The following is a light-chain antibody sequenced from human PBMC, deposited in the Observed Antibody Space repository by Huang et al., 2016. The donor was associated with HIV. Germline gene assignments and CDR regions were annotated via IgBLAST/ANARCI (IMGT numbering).Light chain of an antibody. J-gene: IGKJ3*01. CDR2: DAA. CDR3: QQRSDWPRFT. Sequence: EIVLTQSPGTLSLSPGDTATLSCRASQSVGDSLAWYQQKPGQAPRLLFYDAANRASGIPARFSGSGSGTDFTLTIDSLEPEDFAVYYCQQRSDWPRFTFGPGTKVEIK. CDR1: QSVGDS. V-gene: IGKV3-11*01.